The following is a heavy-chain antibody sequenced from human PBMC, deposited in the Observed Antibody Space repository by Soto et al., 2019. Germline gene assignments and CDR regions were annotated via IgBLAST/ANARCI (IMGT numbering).Heavy chain of an antibody. V-gene: IGHV4-30-4*01. CDR2: IYYSGST. CDR1: GGSISSGDYY. D-gene: IGHD6-13*01. CDR3: ARTKLLAAGTPGGLDP. Sequence: SETLSLTCTVSGGSISSGDYYWSWIRQPPGKGLEWIGYIYYSGSTYYNPSLKSRVTISVDTSKNQFSLKLSSGTAADTAVYYCARTKLLAAGTPGGLDPWGQGTLVTVSS. J-gene: IGHJ5*02.